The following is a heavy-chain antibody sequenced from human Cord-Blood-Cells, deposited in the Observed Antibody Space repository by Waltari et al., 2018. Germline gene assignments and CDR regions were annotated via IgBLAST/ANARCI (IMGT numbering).Heavy chain of an antibody. J-gene: IGHJ3*02. CDR1: GGPISSYY. CDR3: ARDFQRYGIVGATGAFDI. CDR2: IYYSGST. D-gene: IGHD1-26*01. V-gene: IGHV4-59*01. Sequence: QVQLQESGPGLVKPSETLSLTCTVSGGPISSYYWSWIRLPPGKGLEWIGYIYYSGSTNYNPSLKSRVTISVDTSKNQFSLKLSSVTAADTAVYYCARDFQRYGIVGATGAFDIWGQGTMVTVSS.